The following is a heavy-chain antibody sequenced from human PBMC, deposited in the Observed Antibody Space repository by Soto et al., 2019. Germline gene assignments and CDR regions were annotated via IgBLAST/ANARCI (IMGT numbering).Heavy chain of an antibody. CDR3: ATDSTRGPSMGAFDI. J-gene: IGHJ3*02. Sequence: ASVKVSCKVSGYTLTELSMHWVRQAPGKGLEWMGGFDPEDGETIYAQKFQGRVTMTEDTSTDTAYMELSSLRSEDTAVYYCATDSTRGPSMGAFDIWGQGTMVTVSS. D-gene: IGHD3-10*01. V-gene: IGHV1-24*01. CDR2: FDPEDGET. CDR1: GYTLTELS.